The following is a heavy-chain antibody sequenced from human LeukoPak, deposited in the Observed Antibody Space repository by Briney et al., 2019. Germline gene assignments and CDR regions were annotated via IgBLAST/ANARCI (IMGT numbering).Heavy chain of an antibody. J-gene: IGHJ2*01. D-gene: IGHD2-2*01. Sequence: KPGGSLRLSCAASGFTFSDYYMSWIRQAPGEGLEWVSYISNSGSTIYYADSMKGRFTISRDNAKNSLYLQMNGLRAEDTAVYYCTRAPSYHTDNWYFDVWGRGTLVTVSS. V-gene: IGHV3-11*04. CDR2: ISNSGSTI. CDR3: TRAPSYHTDNWYFDV. CDR1: GFTFSDYY.